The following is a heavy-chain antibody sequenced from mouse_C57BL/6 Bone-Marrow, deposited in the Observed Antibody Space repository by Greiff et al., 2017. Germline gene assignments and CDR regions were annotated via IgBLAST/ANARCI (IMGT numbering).Heavy chain of an antibody. V-gene: IGHV5-6*02. Sequence: EVKLVESGGDLVKPGGSLKLSCAASGFTFSSYGMSWVRQTPDKRLEWVATISSGGSYTYYPDSVKGRFNISRDNAKNTLYLQMSSLKSEDTAMYYCARRGDGRDWYFDVWGTGTTVTVSS. CDR2: ISSGGSYT. CDR1: GFTFSSYG. CDR3: ARRGDGRDWYFDV. J-gene: IGHJ1*03.